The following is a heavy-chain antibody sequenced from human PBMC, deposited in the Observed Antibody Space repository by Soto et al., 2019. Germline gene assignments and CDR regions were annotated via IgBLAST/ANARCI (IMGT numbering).Heavy chain of an antibody. Sequence: EVEMVESGGGLVQPGGSLRLSCVVSGLTVTNNYMNWARQAPGKGLEWVSVIDSGGGTYYANSVKDRFTISRDNSKNTLYRQMNSLRAEDTAVYYCVSRGNWGQGTLVTVSS. CDR2: IDSGGGT. CDR3: VSRGN. J-gene: IGHJ4*02. D-gene: IGHD3-10*01. CDR1: GLTVTNNY. V-gene: IGHV3-66*01.